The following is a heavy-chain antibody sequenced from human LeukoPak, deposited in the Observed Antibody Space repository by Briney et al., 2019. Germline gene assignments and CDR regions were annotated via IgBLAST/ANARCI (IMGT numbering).Heavy chain of an antibody. Sequence: ASVKVSCKASGGTFSSYAISWVRQAPGQGLEWMGWISAYNGNTNYAQKLQGRVTMTTDTSTSTAYMELRSLRSDDTAVYYCARTGYSSGWYNWFDPWGQGTLVTVSS. V-gene: IGHV1-18*01. CDR2: ISAYNGNT. CDR1: GGTFSSYA. J-gene: IGHJ5*02. D-gene: IGHD6-19*01. CDR3: ARTGYSSGWYNWFDP.